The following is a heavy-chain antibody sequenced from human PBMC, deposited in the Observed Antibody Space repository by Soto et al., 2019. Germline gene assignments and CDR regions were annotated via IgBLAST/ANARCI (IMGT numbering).Heavy chain of an antibody. V-gene: IGHV3-9*01. Sequence: AGGSMRHSCASYGVKFDDYAMHLVRHAQGKGLEWVSGISWNSGSIGYADSVKGRFTISRDNAKNSLYLQMNSLRAEDTALYYCAKDKGSSPRDYYGMDGWGQGTKVTGSS. CDR3: AKDKGSSPRDYYGMDG. J-gene: IGHJ6*02. CDR1: GVKFDDYA. CDR2: ISWNSGSI. D-gene: IGHD6-6*01.